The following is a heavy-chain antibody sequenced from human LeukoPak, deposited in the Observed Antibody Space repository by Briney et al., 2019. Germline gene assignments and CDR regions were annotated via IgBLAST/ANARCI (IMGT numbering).Heavy chain of an antibody. CDR3: AKGTYYHTSGTSSTETFGEN. V-gene: IGHV3-23*01. J-gene: IGHJ4*02. CDR2: ISGSGGST. D-gene: IGHD3-10*01. Sequence: PGGSLRLSCAASGFTFSSYAMSWVRQAPGKGLEWVSAISGSGGSTYYAASVKGRFTISRDNSENTLYLQMNSLRADDTAVYYCAKGTYYHTSGTSSTETFGENWGQGTLVTVSS. CDR1: GFTFSSYA.